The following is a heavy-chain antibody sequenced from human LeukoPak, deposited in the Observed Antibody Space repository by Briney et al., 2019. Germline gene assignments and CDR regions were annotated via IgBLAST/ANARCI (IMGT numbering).Heavy chain of an antibody. J-gene: IGHJ6*02. CDR2: IYHSGST. V-gene: IGHV4-38-2*02. Sequence: PSETLSLTCAVSGYSISSGYYWGWIRQPPGKGLEWIGSIYHSGSTYYNPSLKSRVTISVDTSKNQFSLKLSSVTAADTAVYYCARDQGDYYYYYGMAVWGLGTTVTVSS. CDR1: GYSISSGYY. D-gene: IGHD3-16*01. CDR3: ARDQGDYYYYYGMAV.